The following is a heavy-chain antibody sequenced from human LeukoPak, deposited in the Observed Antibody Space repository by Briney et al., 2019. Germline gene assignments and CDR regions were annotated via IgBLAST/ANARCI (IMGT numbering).Heavy chain of an antibody. J-gene: IGHJ4*02. D-gene: IGHD5-18*01. CDR2: IYYSGST. CDR1: GGSISSYY. V-gene: IGHV4-59*01. Sequence: SETLSLTCTVSGGSISSYYWSWIRQPPGKGLEWIGYIYYSGSTNYNPSLKSRVTISVDTSKNQFSLKLSSATAADTAVYYCARGSLRGYSYGFYKYWGQGTLVTVSS. CDR3: ARGSLRGYSYGFYKY.